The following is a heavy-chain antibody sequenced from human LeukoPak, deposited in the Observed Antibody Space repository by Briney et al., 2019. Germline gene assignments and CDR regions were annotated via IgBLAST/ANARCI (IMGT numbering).Heavy chain of an antibody. CDR1: GYTFTSYG. CDR2: ISAYNGNT. D-gene: IGHD5-12*01. Sequence: ASVKVSCKASGYTFTSYGISWVRQAPGRGLEWMGWISAYNGNTNYAQKLQGRVTMTTDTSTSTAYMELSSLRSEDTAVYYCASYPIGGYDLRSDAFDIWGQGTMVTVSS. J-gene: IGHJ3*02. CDR3: ASYPIGGYDLRSDAFDI. V-gene: IGHV1-18*01.